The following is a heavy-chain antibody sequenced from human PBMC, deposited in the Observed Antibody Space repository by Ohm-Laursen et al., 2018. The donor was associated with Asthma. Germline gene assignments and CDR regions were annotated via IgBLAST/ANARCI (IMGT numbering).Heavy chain of an antibody. D-gene: IGHD6-19*01. V-gene: IGHV3-33*08. CDR1: GFTFRSYA. Sequence: SLRLSCTASGFTFRSYAMHWVRQAPGKGLEWVAVIWYDGSNKYYADSVKGRFTISRDNSKNTLYLQMNSLRAEDTAVYYCARKYSSGWEYYFDYWGQGTLVTVSS. CDR2: IWYDGSNK. CDR3: ARKYSSGWEYYFDY. J-gene: IGHJ4*02.